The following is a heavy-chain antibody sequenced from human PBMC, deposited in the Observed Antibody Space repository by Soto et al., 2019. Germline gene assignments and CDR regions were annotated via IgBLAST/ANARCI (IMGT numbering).Heavy chain of an antibody. CDR1: GYSFTSYW. V-gene: IGHV5-10-1*01. CDR2: IDPSDSYT. CDR3: TTTVTTEDYYYYGMDV. Sequence: ESLKISCKGSGYSFTSYWISWVRQMPGKGLEWMGRIDPSDSYTNYSPSFQGHVTISADKSISTAYLQWSSLKASDTAMYYCTTTVTTEDYYYYGMDVWGQGTTVTVSS. J-gene: IGHJ6*02. D-gene: IGHD4-17*01.